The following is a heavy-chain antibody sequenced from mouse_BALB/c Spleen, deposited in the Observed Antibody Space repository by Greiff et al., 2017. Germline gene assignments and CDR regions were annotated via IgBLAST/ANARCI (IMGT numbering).Heavy chain of an antibody. CDR2: INPYNDGT. D-gene: IGHD2-14*01. V-gene: IGHV1-14*01. CDR3: ARETYYRYDAAFDY. Sequence: EVKLMESGPELVKPGASVKMSCKASGYTFTSYVMHWVKQKPGQGLEWIGYINPYNDGTKYNEKFKGKATLTSDKSSSTAYMELSSLTSEDSAVYYCARETYYRYDAAFDYWGQGTTLTVSS. J-gene: IGHJ2*01. CDR1: GYTFTSYV.